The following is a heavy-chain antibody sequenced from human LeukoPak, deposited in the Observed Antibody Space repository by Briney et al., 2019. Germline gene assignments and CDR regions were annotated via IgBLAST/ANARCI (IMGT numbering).Heavy chain of an antibody. Sequence: HPGGSLRLSCAASGVTFSSYAMSWVRQAPGKGLEWVSAISGSGGSTYYADSVKGRFTISRDNSKNTLYLQMNSLRAEDTAVYYCAKDEMRYYDFLSGSYEPYYFDYWGQGTLVTVSS. D-gene: IGHD3-3*01. V-gene: IGHV3-23*01. CDR1: GVTFSSYA. J-gene: IGHJ4*02. CDR2: ISGSGGST. CDR3: AKDEMRYYDFLSGSYEPYYFDY.